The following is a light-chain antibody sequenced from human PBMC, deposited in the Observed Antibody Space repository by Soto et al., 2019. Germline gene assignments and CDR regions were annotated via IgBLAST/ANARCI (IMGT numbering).Light chain of an antibody. Sequence: QSALTHPPSASGTPGQRVTISCSGSSSNIGSNTVNWYQQLPGTAPKLLIYSNNQRPSGVPDRFSGSKSGTSASLAISGLQSEDEADYYCAAWDDSLNGYVFGTVTKV. CDR1: SSNIGSNT. V-gene: IGLV1-44*01. CDR3: AAWDDSLNGYV. CDR2: SNN. J-gene: IGLJ1*01.